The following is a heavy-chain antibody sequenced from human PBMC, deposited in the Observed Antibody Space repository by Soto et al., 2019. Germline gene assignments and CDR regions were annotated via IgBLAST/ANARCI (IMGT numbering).Heavy chain of an antibody. V-gene: IGHV1-3*01. CDR1: GYTFTSYA. CDR3: ASFTVLRYFDH. J-gene: IGHJ4*02. D-gene: IGHD3-9*01. CDR2: INAGNGNT. Sequence: GASVKVSCKASGYTFTSYAMHWVRQAPGQRLEWMGWINAGNGNTKYSQKFQGRVTITRDTSASTAYMELSSLRSEDRAVYYCASFTVLRYFDHWGQGTLVNVSS.